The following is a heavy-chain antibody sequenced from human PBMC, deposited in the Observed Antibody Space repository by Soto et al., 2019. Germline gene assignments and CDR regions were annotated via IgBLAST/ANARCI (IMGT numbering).Heavy chain of an antibody. Sequence: SVKVSCKASGGTFSSYTISWVRQAPGQGLEWMGRIIPILGIANYAQKFQGRVTITADKSTSTAYMELSSLRSEDTAVYYCAPYSSSSALPDNWFDPWGQGTLVTVSS. CDR1: GGTFSSYT. J-gene: IGHJ5*02. V-gene: IGHV1-69*02. CDR2: IIPILGIA. D-gene: IGHD6-6*01. CDR3: APYSSSSALPDNWFDP.